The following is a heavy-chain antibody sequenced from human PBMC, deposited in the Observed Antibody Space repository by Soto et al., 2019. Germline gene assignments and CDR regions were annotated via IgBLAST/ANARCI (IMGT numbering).Heavy chain of an antibody. CDR2: MNPNSGNT. D-gene: IGHD3-22*01. Sequence: ASVKVSCKASGYTFTSYDINWVRQATGQGLEWMGWMNPNSGNTGYAQKFQGGVTMTRNTSISTAYMELSSLRSEDTAVYYCARGMDQYGDSSGYPPFGTDVWGQGTTVTVSS. CDR3: ARGMDQYGDSSGYPPFGTDV. J-gene: IGHJ6*02. V-gene: IGHV1-8*01. CDR1: GYTFTSYD.